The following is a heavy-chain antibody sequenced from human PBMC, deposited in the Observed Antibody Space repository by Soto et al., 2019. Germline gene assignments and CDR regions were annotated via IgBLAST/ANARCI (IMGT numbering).Heavy chain of an antibody. Sequence: PGGSLRLSCAASGFTFSSYWMSWVRQAPGKGLEWVANIKQDGSEKYYVDSVKGRFTISRDNAKNSLYLQMNSLRAEDTAVYYCARDGLSERYYDSSGYYYYYYGMDVWGQGTTVTVSS. D-gene: IGHD3-22*01. CDR1: GFTFSSYW. V-gene: IGHV3-7*03. J-gene: IGHJ6*02. CDR2: IKQDGSEK. CDR3: ARDGLSERYYDSSGYYYYYYGMDV.